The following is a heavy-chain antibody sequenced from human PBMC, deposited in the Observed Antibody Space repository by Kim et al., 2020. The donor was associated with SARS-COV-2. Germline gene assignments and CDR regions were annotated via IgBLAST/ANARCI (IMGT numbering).Heavy chain of an antibody. Sequence: YSPSFQGHVTISADKSISTAYLQWSSLKASDTAMYYCARTGVRDGYNYYYWGQGTLVTVSS. CDR3: ARTGVRDGYNYYY. V-gene: IGHV5-10-1*01. D-gene: IGHD5-12*01. J-gene: IGHJ4*02.